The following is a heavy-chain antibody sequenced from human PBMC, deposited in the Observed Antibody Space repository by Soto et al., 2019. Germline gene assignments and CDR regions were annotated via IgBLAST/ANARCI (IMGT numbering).Heavy chain of an antibody. V-gene: IGHV4-39*01. CDR3: ARRDWKFRFDP. J-gene: IGHJ5*02. Sequence: QLQLQESGPGLVKPSETLSLTCTVSGGSISDNNYYWGWIRQPPGKGLEWIGSIFYSGSTYYNPSLRSRVNISVDTSKSQFSLKLSSVTAADTAVYYCARRDWKFRFDPWGLGTLVTVSS. D-gene: IGHD1-1*01. CDR1: GGSISDNNYY. CDR2: IFYSGST.